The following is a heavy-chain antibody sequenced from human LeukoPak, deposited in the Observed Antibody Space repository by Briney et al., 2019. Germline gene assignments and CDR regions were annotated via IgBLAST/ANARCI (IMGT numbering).Heavy chain of an antibody. CDR2: IKQDGSEK. V-gene: IGHV3-7*01. CDR3: ARAVLDILTGYEHFDY. D-gene: IGHD3-9*01. CDR1: GFTFSSYW. J-gene: IGHJ4*02. Sequence: GGSLRLSCAATGFTFSSYWMSWVRQAPGKGLEWVANIKQDGSEKYYVDSVKGRFTISRDNAKNSLYLQMNSLRAEDTAVYYCARAVLDILTGYEHFDYWGQGTLVTVSS.